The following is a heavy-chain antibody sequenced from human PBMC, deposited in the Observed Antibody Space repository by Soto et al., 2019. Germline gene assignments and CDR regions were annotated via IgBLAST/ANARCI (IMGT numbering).Heavy chain of an antibody. Sequence: PGGSLRLSCAASGFTFSNAWMSWVRQAPGKGLEWVGRIKSKTDGGTTDYAAPVKGRFTISRDDSKNTLYLQMNSLKTEDTAVYYCTTDIVVVRSFDIWGQGTMVTVSS. CDR1: GFTFSNAW. J-gene: IGHJ3*02. CDR3: TTDIVVVRSFDI. V-gene: IGHV3-15*01. CDR2: IKSKTDGGTT. D-gene: IGHD2-2*01.